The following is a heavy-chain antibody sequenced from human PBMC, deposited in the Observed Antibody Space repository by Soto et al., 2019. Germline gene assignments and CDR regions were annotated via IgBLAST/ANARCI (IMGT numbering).Heavy chain of an antibody. J-gene: IGHJ6*03. CDR1: GGSISSSSYY. Sequence: PSETLSLTCTVSGGSISSSSYYWGWIRQPPGKGLEWIGSIYYSGSTYYNPSLKSRVTISVDTSKNQFSLKLSSVTAADTAVYYCASLYCSSTSCYYYYYYYMDVWGKGTTVTVSS. D-gene: IGHD2-2*01. CDR3: ASLYCSSTSCYYYYYYYMDV. V-gene: IGHV4-39*01. CDR2: IYYSGST.